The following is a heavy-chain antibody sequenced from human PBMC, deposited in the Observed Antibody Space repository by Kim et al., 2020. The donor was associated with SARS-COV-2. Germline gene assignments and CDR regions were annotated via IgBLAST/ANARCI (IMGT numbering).Heavy chain of an antibody. V-gene: IGHV4-31*03. J-gene: IGHJ6*02. CDR2: IYYSGST. CDR1: GGSISSGGYY. D-gene: IGHD2-21*01. Sequence: SETLSLTCTVSGGSISSGGYYWSWIRQHPGKGLEWIGYIYYSGSTYYNPSLKSRVTISVDTSKNQFSLKLSSVTAADTAVYYCARDHRVKMNYYYYYGMDVWGQGTTVTVSS. CDR3: ARDHRVKMNYYYYYGMDV.